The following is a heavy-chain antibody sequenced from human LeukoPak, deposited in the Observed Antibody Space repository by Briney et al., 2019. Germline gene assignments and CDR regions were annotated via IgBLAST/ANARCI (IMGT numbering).Heavy chain of an antibody. J-gene: IGHJ3*02. CDR1: GYTFTGYY. CDR3: ARVKKFLEWLSPVGAFDI. V-gene: IGHV1-2*02. CDR2: INPNSGGT. Sequence: ASVKVSCKASGYTFTGYYMHWVRQAPGQGLEWMGWINPNSGGTNYVQKFQGRVTMTRDTSISTAYMELSRLRSDDTAVYYCARVKKFLEWLSPVGAFDIWGQGTMVTVSS. D-gene: IGHD3-3*01.